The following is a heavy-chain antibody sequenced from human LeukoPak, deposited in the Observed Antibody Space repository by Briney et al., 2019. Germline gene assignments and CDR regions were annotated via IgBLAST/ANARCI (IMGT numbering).Heavy chain of an antibody. CDR2: IYTSGST. CDR1: GGSISSYY. D-gene: IGHD5-12*01. V-gene: IGHV4-4*07. CDR3: ARDNNSGYDYYYYYYMDV. Sequence: SETLSLTCTVPGGSISSYYWSWIRQPAGKGLEWIGRIYTSGSTNYNPSLKSRVTMSVDTSKNQFSLKLSSVTAADTAVYYCARDNNSGYDYYYYYYMDVWGKGTTVTISS. J-gene: IGHJ6*03.